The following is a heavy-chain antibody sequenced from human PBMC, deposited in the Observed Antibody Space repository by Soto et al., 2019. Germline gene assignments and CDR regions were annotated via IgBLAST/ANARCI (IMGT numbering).Heavy chain of an antibody. CDR3: ARGPDDSDVPRWDY. CDR2: INLRGGTT. J-gene: IGHJ4*02. Sequence: QVQLVQSGAEVRKPGASVRLSCETSGYNFNQYYIHWVRQAPGQGLEWMGIINLRGGTTEYAHKFRGRVTVTGDTSPSTAYMQLSSLRPDDTAVYFCARGPDDSDVPRWDYWGQGTLVTVSS. V-gene: IGHV1-46*02. CDR1: GYNFNQYY. D-gene: IGHD4-17*01.